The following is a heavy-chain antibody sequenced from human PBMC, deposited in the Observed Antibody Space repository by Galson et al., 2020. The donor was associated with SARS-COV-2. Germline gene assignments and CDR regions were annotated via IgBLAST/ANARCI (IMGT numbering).Heavy chain of an antibody. D-gene: IGHD2-21*01. J-gene: IGHJ4*02. V-gene: IGHV3-7*03. Sequence: GGSLRLSCETSGMSLSNSWMAWVRQAPGKGLEWVGNIKPDGTDQRCAASVKGRFTISRDNVKSSLYLQMDSLRAEDTAIYFCAIWEYYCGGDCQSGLQYWGQGTLVNVSS. CDR1: GMSLSNSW. CDR2: IKPDGTDQ. CDR3: AIWEYYCGGDCQSGLQY.